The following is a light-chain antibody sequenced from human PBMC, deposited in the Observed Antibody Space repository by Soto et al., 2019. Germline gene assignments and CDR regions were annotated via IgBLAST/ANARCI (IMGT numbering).Light chain of an antibody. J-gene: IGLJ1*01. CDR1: SSDIGSYNL. V-gene: IGLV2-23*02. CDR3: CSYAGGNTYV. Sequence: QSVLTQPASVSGSPGQSITISCTGTSSDIGSYNLVSWYQHHPGTAPKLMIYEVFKRPSGVSNRFSGSTSGNTASLTISGLQSEDYADYHCCSYAGGNTYVFGTGTKVTV. CDR2: EVF.